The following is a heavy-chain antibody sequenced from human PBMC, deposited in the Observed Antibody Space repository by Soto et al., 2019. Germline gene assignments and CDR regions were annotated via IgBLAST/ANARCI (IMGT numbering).Heavy chain of an antibody. J-gene: IGHJ6*02. V-gene: IGHV1-3*01. Sequence: VKVSCKASGYTFTSYAMHWVRQAPGQRLEWMGWINAGNGNTKYSQKFQGRVTITRDTSASTAYMELSSLRSEDTAVYYCARNGPANILYYYYGMDVWGQGTTVTVSS. CDR2: INAGNGNT. D-gene: IGHD3-9*01. CDR1: GYTFTSYA. CDR3: ARNGPANILYYYYGMDV.